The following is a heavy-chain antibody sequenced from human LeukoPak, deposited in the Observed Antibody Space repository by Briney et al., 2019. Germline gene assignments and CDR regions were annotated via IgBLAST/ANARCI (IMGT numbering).Heavy chain of an antibody. J-gene: IGHJ3*02. V-gene: IGHV1-2*02. CDR3: ARLRVPYDYVWGSYRYQPGAFDI. CDR1: GYTFTGYY. D-gene: IGHD3-16*02. CDR2: INPNSGGT. Sequence: ASVKVSCKASGYTFTGYYMHWVRQAPGQGLEWMGWINPNSGGTNYAQKFQGRVTMTRDTSISTAYMELSRLRSDDTAVYYCARLRVPYDYVWGSYRYQPGAFDIWGQGTMVTVSS.